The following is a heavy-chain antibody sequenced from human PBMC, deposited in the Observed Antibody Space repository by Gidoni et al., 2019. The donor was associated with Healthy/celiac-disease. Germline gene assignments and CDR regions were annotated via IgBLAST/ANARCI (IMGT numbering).Heavy chain of an antibody. V-gene: IGHV3-21*01. CDR3: ARDPIKETDYYYYYGMDV. Sequence: MNWVRQAPGKGLEWVSSISSSSSYIYYADSVKGRFTISRDNAKNSLYLQMNSMRAEDTAVYYCARDPIKETDYYYYYGMDVWGQGTTVTVAS. J-gene: IGHJ6*02. CDR2: ISSSSSYI.